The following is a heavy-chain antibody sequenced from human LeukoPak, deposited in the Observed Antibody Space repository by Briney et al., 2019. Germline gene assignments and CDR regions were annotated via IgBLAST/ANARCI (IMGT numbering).Heavy chain of an antibody. J-gene: IGHJ3*02. D-gene: IGHD3-10*01. Sequence: PSETLSLTCTVSGNSFGDYYWSWIRQPAGKGLEWIGRIYTSVSTNYNPSLKSRVTMSVDTSKNQFSLKLSSVTAADTAVYYCAKSNGYGLVDIWGQGTMVTVSS. CDR3: AKSNGYGLVDI. V-gene: IGHV4-4*07. CDR2: IYTSVST. CDR1: GNSFGDYY.